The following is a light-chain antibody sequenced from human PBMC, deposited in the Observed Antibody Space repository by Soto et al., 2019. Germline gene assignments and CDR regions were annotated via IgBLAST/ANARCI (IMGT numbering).Light chain of an antibody. Sequence: DIVMTQSPLSLPVTPGEPASISCRSSQSLLNSNGYNYLDWYLQKPGQSPQLLIYLGSSRASRVPDRFSGSGSGTDFTLTISRVEAEDVGFYYCMQALQAPLTFGQGTKVDIK. CDR3: MQALQAPLT. CDR2: LGS. V-gene: IGKV2-28*01. J-gene: IGKJ1*01. CDR1: QSLLNSNGYNY.